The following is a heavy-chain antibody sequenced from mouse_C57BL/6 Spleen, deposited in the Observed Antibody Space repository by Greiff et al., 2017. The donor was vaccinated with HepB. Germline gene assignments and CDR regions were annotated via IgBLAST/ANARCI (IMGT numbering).Heavy chain of an antibody. CDR2: INPNYGTT. CDR1: GYSFTDYN. V-gene: IGHV1-39*01. J-gene: IGHJ1*03. Sequence: EVKLMESGPELVKPGASVKISCKASGYSFTDYNMNWVKQSNGKSLEWIGVINPNYGTTSYNQKFKGQATLTVDQSSSTAYMQLNSLTSEDSAVYYCARRRSFWYFDVWGTGTTVTVSS. CDR3: ARRRSFWYFDV.